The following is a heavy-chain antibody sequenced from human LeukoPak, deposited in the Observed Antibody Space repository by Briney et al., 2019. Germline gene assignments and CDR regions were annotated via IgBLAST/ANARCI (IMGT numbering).Heavy chain of an antibody. D-gene: IGHD3-10*01. CDR2: FDPEDGET. CDR1: GYTLTELS. J-gene: IGHJ4*02. Sequence: GASVKVSCKVSGYTLTELSMHWVRQAPGKGLEWMGGFDPEDGETIYAQKFQGRVTMTEDTSTDTAYMELSSLRSEDTAVYYCATGLLWFGESSRDYWGQGTLVTVSS. V-gene: IGHV1-24*01. CDR3: ATGLLWFGESSRDY.